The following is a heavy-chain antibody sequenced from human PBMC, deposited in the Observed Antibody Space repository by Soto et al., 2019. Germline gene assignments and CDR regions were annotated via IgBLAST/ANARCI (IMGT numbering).Heavy chain of an antibody. D-gene: IGHD3-10*01. CDR1: GDSISSSSYY. J-gene: IGHJ5*02. CDR3: ARHLYGSGSYPYRDWFDP. CDR2: IYYSGST. Sequence: QLQLQESGPRLVKSSETLSLICTVSGDSISSSSYYWGWIRQPPGTGLEWIGSIYYSGSTYYNPSLKSRVTISVDTSKNQFSLKLRSVTAADTAVYYCARHLYGSGSYPYRDWFDPWGPGTLVTVSS. V-gene: IGHV4-39*01.